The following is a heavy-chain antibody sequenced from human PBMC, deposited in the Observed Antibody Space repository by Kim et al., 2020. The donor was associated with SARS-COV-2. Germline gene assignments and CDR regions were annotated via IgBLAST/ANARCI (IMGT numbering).Heavy chain of an antibody. V-gene: IGHV3-21*01. Sequence: GGSLRLSCAASGFTFSSYSMNWVRQAPGKGLEWVSSISSSSSYIYYADSVKGRFTISRDNAKNSLYLQMNSLRAEDTAVYYCARTSIAAAGIELFPNYYYYGMDVWGQGTTVTVSS. CDR3: ARTSIAAAGIELFPNYYYYGMDV. D-gene: IGHD6-13*01. J-gene: IGHJ6*02. CDR2: ISSSSSYI. CDR1: GFTFSSYS.